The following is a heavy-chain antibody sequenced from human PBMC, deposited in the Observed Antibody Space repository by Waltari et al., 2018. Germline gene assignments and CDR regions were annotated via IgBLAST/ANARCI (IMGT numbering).Heavy chain of an antibody. CDR1: GFNLRSYA. CDR2: ISDSGVIT. D-gene: IGHD3-22*01. Sequence: EEHLLESGGGLAQPGGSLRLSCVASGFNLRSYAMGWVRQAPGKGLEWVSGISDSGVITKYADSVKGRFTVSRDNSKNTVFLHLNSLRAEDTAIYYCARHLYSIDYLELAKWGQGTLVTVSS. CDR3: ARHLYSIDYLELAK. V-gene: IGHV3-23*01. J-gene: IGHJ4*02.